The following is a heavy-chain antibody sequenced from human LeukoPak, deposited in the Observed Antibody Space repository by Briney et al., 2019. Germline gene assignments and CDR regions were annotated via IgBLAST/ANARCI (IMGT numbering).Heavy chain of an antibody. Sequence: SETLSLTCTVSGDSISSGDYYWSWIRQPAGKGLEWIGRISSSGSTNYNPSLKSRVTISVDTSKNQFSLKLSSVTAADTAVYYCTRHRLRYMDVWGKGTTVTISS. V-gene: IGHV4-61*02. J-gene: IGHJ6*03. CDR1: GDSISSGDYY. CDR3: TRHRLRYMDV. CDR2: ISSSGST. D-gene: IGHD3-16*02.